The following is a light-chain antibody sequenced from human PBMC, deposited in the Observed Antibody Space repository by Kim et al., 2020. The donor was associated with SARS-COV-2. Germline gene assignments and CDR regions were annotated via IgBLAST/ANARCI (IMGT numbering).Light chain of an antibody. J-gene: IGKJ2*01. CDR3: QQFGSSPYT. CDR2: GAS. CDR1: QSVSSSY. Sequence: LSPGERATLSCRASQSVSSSYLAWYQQKPGQAPRLLIYGASSRATGIPDRFSGSGSGTDFTLTISRLEPEDFAVYYCQQFGSSPYTFGQGTKLEI. V-gene: IGKV3-20*01.